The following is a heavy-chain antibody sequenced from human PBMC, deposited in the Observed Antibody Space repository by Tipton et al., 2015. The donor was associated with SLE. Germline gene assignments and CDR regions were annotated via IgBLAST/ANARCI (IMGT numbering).Heavy chain of an antibody. V-gene: IGHV4-4*07. CDR3: ATIPVGLRPPLY. D-gene: IGHD2-2*02. CDR1: GGSISSHY. J-gene: IGHJ4*02. CDR2: IYTSGSS. Sequence: TLSLTCTVSGGSISSHYWSWIRQPAGKGLEWIGHIYTSGSSNYNPSLKSRVTISVDTSKNQFSLKLSSVTAADTAVYYFATIPVGLRPPLYWGQGTLVTVSS.